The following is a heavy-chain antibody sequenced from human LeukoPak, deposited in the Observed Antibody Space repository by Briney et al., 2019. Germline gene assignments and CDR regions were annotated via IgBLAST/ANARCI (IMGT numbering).Heavy chain of an antibody. J-gene: IGHJ6*03. CDR2: INPNSGDT. D-gene: IGHD2-2*01. CDR3: ARVGRISSSCYEVCYYHMDV. CDR1: GYTLTGYY. V-gene: IGHV1-2*02. Sequence: ASVKVSCKASGYTLTGYYMHWVRQAPGQGLEWMGWINPNSGDTKYAQKFQGRVTMTRDKSISTAYTELSGLRSDDTAVYFCARVGRISSSCYEVCYYHMDVWGKGTTVTVSS.